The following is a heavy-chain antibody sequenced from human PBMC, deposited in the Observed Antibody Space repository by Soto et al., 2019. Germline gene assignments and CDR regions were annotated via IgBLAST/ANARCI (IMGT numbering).Heavy chain of an antibody. V-gene: IGHV1-69*12. CDR2: IIPIFGTA. CDR3: ARDGAYCSGGSCDAFDI. CDR1: GGTFSSYA. D-gene: IGHD2-15*01. Sequence: QVQLVQSGAEVKKPGSSVKVSCKASGGTFSSYAISWVRQAPGQGLEWMGGIIPIFGTANYAQKFQGRVTITAAESTSTAYMELSSLRSEDTVVYYCARDGAYCSGGSCDAFDIWGHGAMVTVSS. J-gene: IGHJ3*02.